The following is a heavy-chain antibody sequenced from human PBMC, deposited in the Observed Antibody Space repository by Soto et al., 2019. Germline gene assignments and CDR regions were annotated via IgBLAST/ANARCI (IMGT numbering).Heavy chain of an antibody. CDR1: GFTFSSYA. Sequence: EVQLLESGGGLVQPGGSLRLSCAASGFTFSSYAMSWVRQAPGKGLEWVSGISGGGGSTYNADSVKGRFTISRDNSKNTLFLQMNSLRAEDTAVYYCAKTAGWYTMESGLDIWGQGTMVAGSS. CDR3: AKTAGWYTMESGLDI. CDR2: ISGGGGST. V-gene: IGHV3-23*01. J-gene: IGHJ3*02. D-gene: IGHD2-2*02.